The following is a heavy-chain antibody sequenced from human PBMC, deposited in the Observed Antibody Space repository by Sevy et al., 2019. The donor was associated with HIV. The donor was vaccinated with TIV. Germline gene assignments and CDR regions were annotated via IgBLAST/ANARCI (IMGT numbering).Heavy chain of an antibody. CDR1: GGSISSYY. J-gene: IGHJ6*03. Sequence: SETLSLTCTVSGGSISSYYWSWIRQPAGKGLEWIGRIYTSGSTNYNPSLKSRVTMSVDTSKNQFSLKLSSVTAADTAVYYCARETYYFINPTICYYYYMDVWGKGTTVTVSS. D-gene: IGHD3-22*01. CDR3: ARETYYFINPTICYYYYMDV. CDR2: IYTSGST. V-gene: IGHV4-4*07.